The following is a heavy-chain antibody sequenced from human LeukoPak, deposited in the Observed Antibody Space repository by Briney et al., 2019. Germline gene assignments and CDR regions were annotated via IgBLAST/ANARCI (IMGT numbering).Heavy chain of an antibody. Sequence: QPGGSLRLSCAASGFTFSSYGMSWVRQAPGKGLEWVSAISGSGGSTYYADSVKGRFTISRDNAKNSLYLQMNSLRAEDTAVYYCARDSRGLSYYDSRGYGVDYWGQGTLVTVSS. CDR3: ARDSRGLSYYDSRGYGVDY. D-gene: IGHD3-22*01. CDR1: GFTFSSYG. CDR2: ISGSGGST. J-gene: IGHJ4*02. V-gene: IGHV3-23*01.